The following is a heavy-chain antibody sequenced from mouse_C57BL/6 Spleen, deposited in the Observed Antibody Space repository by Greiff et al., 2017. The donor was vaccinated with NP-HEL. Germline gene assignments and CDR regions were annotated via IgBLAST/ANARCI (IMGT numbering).Heavy chain of an antibody. D-gene: IGHD2-13*01. CDR3: ARLTTPDY. Sequence: VQLQQSGPELVKPGASVKISCKASGYAFSSSWMNWVKQRPGKGLEWIGRIYPGDGDTNYNGKFKGKATLTADKSSSTAYMQLSSLTSEDSAVYFCARLTTPDYWGKGTTLTVSS. CDR2: IYPGDGDT. CDR1: GYAFSSSW. V-gene: IGHV1-82*01. J-gene: IGHJ2*01.